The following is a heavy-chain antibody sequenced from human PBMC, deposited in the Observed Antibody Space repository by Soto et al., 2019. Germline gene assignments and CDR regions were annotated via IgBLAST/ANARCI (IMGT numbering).Heavy chain of an antibody. D-gene: IGHD1-26*01. CDR1: GASFSGYY. V-gene: IGHV4-34*01. Sequence: QVQLQQWGAGLLKPSETLSLTCAVYGASFSGYYWSWIRQPPGKGLEWIGEINHRGSTNYNPSLKSRVTISVDTSKNQFSLKLSSVTAADTAVYYCARGRLGGAADWGQGTLVTVSS. J-gene: IGHJ4*02. CDR2: INHRGST. CDR3: ARGRLGGAAD.